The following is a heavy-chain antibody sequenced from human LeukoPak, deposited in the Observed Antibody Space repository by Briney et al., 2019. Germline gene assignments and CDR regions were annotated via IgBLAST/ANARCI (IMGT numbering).Heavy chain of an antibody. CDR2: ISYDGSNE. D-gene: IGHD6-19*01. J-gene: IGHJ4*02. CDR1: GFIFSNYA. Sequence: PGGSLRLSCAASGFIFSNYAMHWVRQAPGKGLEWVALISYDGSNEYYADSVKGRFTISRDNSKNTLYLQMNSLRTEDTAVYYCARVVRQWSAYWGQGTLVTVSS. CDR3: ARVVRQWSAY. V-gene: IGHV3-30*03.